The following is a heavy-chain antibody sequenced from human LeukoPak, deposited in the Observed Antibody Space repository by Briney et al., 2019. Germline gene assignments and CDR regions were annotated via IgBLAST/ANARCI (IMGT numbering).Heavy chain of an antibody. V-gene: IGHV3-74*01. J-gene: IGHJ4*02. CDR1: GFAFSAYW. Sequence: GGSLRLSCAASGFAFSAYWMHWVRQAPGKGLEWVSRINEDATTITYADPVKGRFIISRDNSKKSLYLQMNNLRAEDTAVYYCVRDLILVWTPGDDFDFWGQGTLVIVSS. CDR2: INEDATTI. CDR3: VRDLILVWTPGDDFDF. D-gene: IGHD3-16*01.